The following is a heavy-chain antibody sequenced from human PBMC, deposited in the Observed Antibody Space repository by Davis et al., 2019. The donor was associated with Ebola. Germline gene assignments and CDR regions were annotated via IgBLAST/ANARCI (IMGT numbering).Heavy chain of an antibody. CDR3: AKDWVSAVDGDFDFDS. Sequence: GGSLRLSCIASGFSFGTYAINWVRQAPGQGLEWISGISGGGETTFYADSVKGRFTVSRDNSERTAYLQMNGLRVEDTAMYYCAKDWVSAVDGDFDFDSWGEGTLVTVSS. D-gene: IGHD2-21*01. CDR2: ISGGGETT. J-gene: IGHJ4*02. V-gene: IGHV3-23*01. CDR1: GFSFGTYA.